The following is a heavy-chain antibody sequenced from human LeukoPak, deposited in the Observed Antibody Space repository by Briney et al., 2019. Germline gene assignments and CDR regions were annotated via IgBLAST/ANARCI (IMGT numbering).Heavy chain of an antibody. CDR3: ASRSPDQLYCSGGSCYSYNWFDS. J-gene: IGHJ5*01. V-gene: IGHV1-69*13. CDR1: GGTFSSYA. Sequence: SVKVSCKASGGTFSSYAIGWVRQAPGQGLEWMGGIIPIFGTANYAQKFRGRVTITADESTSTAYMELSSLRSEDTAVYYCASRSPDQLYCSGGSCYSYNWFDSWGQGTLVTVSS. D-gene: IGHD2-15*01. CDR2: IIPIFGTA.